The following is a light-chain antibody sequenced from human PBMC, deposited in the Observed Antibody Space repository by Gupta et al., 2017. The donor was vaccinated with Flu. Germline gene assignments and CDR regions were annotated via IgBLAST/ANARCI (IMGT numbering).Light chain of an antibody. CDR3: YSSTGYHTWV. CDR2: DVS. V-gene: IGLV2-11*01. J-gene: IGLJ3*02. CDR1: SSDVGTYNY. Sequence: QSAVIQPRSVSKFPGQTVTISCGGASSDVGTYNYVSWYQQYPGKAPKVIIFDVSKRPSGVPSRFSGSRSGDTAYLTXSXLQPEDXADYYCYSSTGYHTWVFGGGTTLTV.